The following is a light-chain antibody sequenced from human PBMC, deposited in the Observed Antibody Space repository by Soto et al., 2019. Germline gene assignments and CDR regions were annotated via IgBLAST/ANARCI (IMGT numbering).Light chain of an antibody. CDR3: KQYNNYST. CDR1: QSISAW. J-gene: IGKJ1*01. Sequence: EIQMPPSHSTISASVVERSHITCRASQSISAWLAWFQLKPGKAPKLLIYDASSLESGVPSRFSGSGSGTEFTLTISSLQPDDFATYYCKQYNNYSTFGQGHTVDIK. V-gene: IGKV1-5*01. CDR2: DAS.